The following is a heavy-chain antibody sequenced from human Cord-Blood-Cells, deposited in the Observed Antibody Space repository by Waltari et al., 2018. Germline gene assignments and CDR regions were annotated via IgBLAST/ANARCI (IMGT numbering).Heavy chain of an antibody. CDR2: IIPIVGTA. CDR3: AREGLGATGAFDI. J-gene: IGHJ3*02. D-gene: IGHD1-26*01. CDR1: GGPFTSHA. Sequence: QVQLVQSGAEVKKPGSSVKVSCTASGGPFTSHAISWVRKAPGQGLGGRGVIIPIVGTANYAQKFQGRVTITADKSTSTAYMELSSLRSEDTAVYYCAREGLGATGAFDIWGLGTMVTVSS. V-gene: IGHV1-69*06.